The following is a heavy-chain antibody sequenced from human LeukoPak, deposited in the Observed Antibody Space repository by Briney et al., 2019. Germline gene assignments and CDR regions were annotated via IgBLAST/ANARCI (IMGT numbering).Heavy chain of an antibody. CDR3: ATPIGIGSYYGY. Sequence: PGGSLRLSCTASGFTFSNYWMSWVRQAPGKGLEWVANIKEDGSEKHYVDSVKGRFTISRDNAKNSLYLQMNSLRDEDTAVYYCATPIGIGSYYGYWGQGILVTVSS. J-gene: IGHJ4*02. D-gene: IGHD1-26*01. CDR1: GFTFSNYW. CDR2: IKEDGSEK. V-gene: IGHV3-7*01.